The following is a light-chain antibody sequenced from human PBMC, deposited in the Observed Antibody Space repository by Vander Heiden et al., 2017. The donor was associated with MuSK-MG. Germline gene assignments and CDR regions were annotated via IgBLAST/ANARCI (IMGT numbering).Light chain of an antibody. J-gene: IGKJ2*01. CDR2: GAS. Sequence: IVLTQSPDTLSLSPGERATLSCRASQSVSSNYLAWYQQKPGQAPRLLIYGASNRAAGFPDRFSGSGSRTDFTLTISRLEPEDFAVYFCHQDVNSLNTFGQGTKVEIK. V-gene: IGKV3-20*01. CDR1: QSVSSNY. CDR3: HQDVNSLNT.